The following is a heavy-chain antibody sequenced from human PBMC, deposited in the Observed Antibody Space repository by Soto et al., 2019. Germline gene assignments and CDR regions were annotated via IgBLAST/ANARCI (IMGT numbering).Heavy chain of an antibody. CDR1: GFTISSYY. J-gene: IGHJ4*02. Sequence: SEPLSLTFTVSGFTISSYYWSWIRQPSGKGLEWMGRIYTSGSTNYNPSLKSRVHMSVETSKNPFFLKLSSVTAAEPAVYSCERDLQLGAAAYWGQGTQVTVSS. CDR2: IYTSGST. V-gene: IGHV4-4*07. CDR3: ERDLQLGAAAY. D-gene: IGHD6-13*01.